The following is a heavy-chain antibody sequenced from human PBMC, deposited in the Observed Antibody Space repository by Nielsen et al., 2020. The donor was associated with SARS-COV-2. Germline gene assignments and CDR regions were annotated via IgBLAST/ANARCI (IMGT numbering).Heavy chain of an antibody. J-gene: IGHJ3*01. CDR2: TSYDGGFK. CDR1: GFSFAEYG. Sequence: GESLKISCAAPGFSFAEYGMHWVRQAPGKGPEWVAVTSYDGGFKDYGNSVKGRFTVSRDNSQNMLYLQMNRLRPEDTAVYYCAKVYLSGSYRPPREAFDVWGQGTKVTVSS. V-gene: IGHV3-30*18. CDR3: AKVYLSGSYRPPREAFDV. D-gene: IGHD1-26*01.